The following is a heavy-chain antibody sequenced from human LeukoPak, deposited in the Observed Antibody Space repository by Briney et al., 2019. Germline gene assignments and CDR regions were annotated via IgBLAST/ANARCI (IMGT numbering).Heavy chain of an antibody. CDR3: ARSRYNWNFDAFDI. J-gene: IGHJ3*02. V-gene: IGHV3-23*01. D-gene: IGHD1-7*01. CDR1: GFTFSSYV. Sequence: PGGSLRLSCAASGFTFSSYVMSWVRQAPGKGLEWVSSISTSDANTYYAGSVKGRFAVSRDNSKNTLYLRMSSLRAEDTAVYYCARSRYNWNFDAFDIWGQGTMVTVSS. CDR2: ISTSDANT.